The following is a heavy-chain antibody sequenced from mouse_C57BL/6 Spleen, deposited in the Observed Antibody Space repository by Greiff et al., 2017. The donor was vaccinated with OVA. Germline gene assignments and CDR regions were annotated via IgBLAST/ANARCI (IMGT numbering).Heavy chain of an antibody. Sequence: VHVKQSGPELVKPGASVKISCKASGYSFTDYNMNWVKQSNGKSLEWIGVINPNYGTTSYNQKFKGKATLTVDQSSSTAYMQLNSLTSEDSAVYYCAGAQAYGPWFAYWGQGTLVTVSA. CDR1: GYSFTDYN. CDR3: AGAQAYGPWFAY. V-gene: IGHV1-39*01. CDR2: INPNYGTT. J-gene: IGHJ3*01. D-gene: IGHD3-2*02.